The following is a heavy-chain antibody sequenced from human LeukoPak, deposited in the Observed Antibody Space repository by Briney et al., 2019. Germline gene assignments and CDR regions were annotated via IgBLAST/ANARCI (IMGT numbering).Heavy chain of an antibody. Sequence: SETLSLTCTVSGGSISSSDYYWGWIRQPPGKGLEWIGSIYYGGSTYYNPSLKSRVAISVDTSMNQFSLKLSFVTTADTAVYYCARALGYCSGGSCTRGYNWFDPWGQGTLVTVPS. CDR2: IYYGGST. D-gene: IGHD2-15*01. V-gene: IGHV4-39*01. CDR3: ARALGYCSGGSCTRGYNWFDP. CDR1: GGSISSSDYY. J-gene: IGHJ5*02.